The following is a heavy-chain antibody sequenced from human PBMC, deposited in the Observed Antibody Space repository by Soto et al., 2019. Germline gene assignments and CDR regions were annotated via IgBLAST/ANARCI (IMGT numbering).Heavy chain of an antibody. CDR1: GGSVSSETHF. J-gene: IGHJ4*02. D-gene: IGHD1-26*01. Sequence: SETLSLTCAVFGGSVSSETHFWSWIRQPPGKGLEWIGYIYHSGITNSNPSLKGRLTISVDKSTNPLPLRLASVSAEDTAIYYCARDDMSGTYYFDSWGQGTRVTVSS. CDR2: IYHSGIT. V-gene: IGHV4-61*01. CDR3: ARDDMSGTYYFDS.